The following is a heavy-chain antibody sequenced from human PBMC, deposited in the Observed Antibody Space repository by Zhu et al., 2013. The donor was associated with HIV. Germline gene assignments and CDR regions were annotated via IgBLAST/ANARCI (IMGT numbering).Heavy chain of an antibody. J-gene: IGHJ4*02. Sequence: QVQLVQSGAEVKKPGSSMKVSCKASGGTFSRYGINWVRQAPGQGLEWMGGIIPIFGTTNYAQKFQGRITITADESTSTAYMEVSSLRSEDTAVYYCARGEYCSGDSCYSVSAYWGQGTLVTVSS. CDR3: ARGEYCSGDSCYSVSAY. CDR1: GGTFSRYG. D-gene: IGHD2-15*01. V-gene: IGHV1-69*01. CDR2: IIPIFGTT.